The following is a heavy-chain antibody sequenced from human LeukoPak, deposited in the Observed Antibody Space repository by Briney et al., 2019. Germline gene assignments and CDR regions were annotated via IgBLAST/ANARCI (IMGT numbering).Heavy chain of an antibody. Sequence: GGSLRLSCAASGFTVSNNGLSWFRQAPGKGLEWVSATSGSGGSTYYADSVKGRFTISRDNSKNTLYLQMNSLRAEDTAVYYCAKGSRDGYNYYFDYWGQGTLVTVSS. CDR1: GFTVSNNG. D-gene: IGHD5-24*01. CDR2: TSGSGGST. V-gene: IGHV3-23*01. CDR3: AKGSRDGYNYYFDY. J-gene: IGHJ4*02.